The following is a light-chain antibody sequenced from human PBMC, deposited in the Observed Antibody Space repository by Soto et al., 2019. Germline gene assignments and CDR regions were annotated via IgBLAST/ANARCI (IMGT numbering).Light chain of an antibody. CDR2: EVN. J-gene: IGLJ3*02. Sequence: QSALTQPASLSGSPGQSITISCTGTSSDIGAYDYVSWFQQHPGKAPKLMISEVNNRPSGVSNRFSGSKSGNTAYLTISGLQVEDEAEYFCFSYIDSSKTHWVFGGGTKVTVL. V-gene: IGLV2-14*01. CDR1: SSDIGAYDY. CDR3: FSYIDSSKTHWV.